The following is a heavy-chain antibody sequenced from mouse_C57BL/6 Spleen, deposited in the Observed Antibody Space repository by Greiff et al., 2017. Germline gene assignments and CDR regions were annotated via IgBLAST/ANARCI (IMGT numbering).Heavy chain of an antibody. CDR1: GYTFTSYW. CDR2: IYPGSGST. D-gene: IGHD2-3*01. J-gene: IGHJ2*01. CDR3: ARGLGGYYYFDY. V-gene: IGHV1-55*01. Sequence: QVQLQQSGAELVKPGASVKMSCKASGYTFTSYWITWVKQRPGQGLEWIGDIYPGSGSTNYNEKFKSKATLTVDTSSSTAYMQLSSLTSEDSAVYYCARGLGGYYYFDYWGQGTTLTVSS.